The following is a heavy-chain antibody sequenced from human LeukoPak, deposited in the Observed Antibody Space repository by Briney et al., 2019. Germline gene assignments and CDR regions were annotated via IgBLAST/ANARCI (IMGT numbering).Heavy chain of an antibody. CDR1: GYTLTELS. D-gene: IGHD6-19*01. CDR3: ARVRYSSGPDWFDP. J-gene: IGHJ5*02. CDR2: FDPEDGET. V-gene: IGHV1-24*01. Sequence: ASVKVSCKVSGYTLTELSMHWVRQAPGKGLEWMGGFDPEDGETIYAQKFQGRVTMTEDTSTDTAYMELSSLRAEDTAVYYCARVRYSSGPDWFDPWGQGTLVTVSS.